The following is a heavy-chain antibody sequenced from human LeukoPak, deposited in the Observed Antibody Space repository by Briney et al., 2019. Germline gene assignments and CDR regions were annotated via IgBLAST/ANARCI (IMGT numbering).Heavy chain of an antibody. D-gene: IGHD4-17*01. Sequence: GGSLRLSCAASGFTFSSYWMSWVRQAPGKGLEWVANIKRDGSEKYYVDSVKGRFTISRDNAKNSLYLQMNSLRAEDTAVYYCARASYGDADDYYYYYGMDVWGQGTTVTVSS. CDR1: GFTFSSYW. V-gene: IGHV3-7*01. J-gene: IGHJ6*02. CDR2: IKRDGSEK. CDR3: ARASYGDADDYYYYYGMDV.